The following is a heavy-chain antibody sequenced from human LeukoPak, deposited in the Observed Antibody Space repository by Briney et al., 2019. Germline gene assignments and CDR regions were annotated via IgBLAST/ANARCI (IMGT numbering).Heavy chain of an antibody. D-gene: IGHD1-26*01. Sequence: SETLSLTCTVSGGSISSGNYYWSWIRQPAGKGLEWIGRIYTSVSTNYNPSLKSRGTISVDTSKNQFSLKLSSVTAADTAVYYCARVSGDYYASVWGQGILVTVSS. CDR3: ARVSGDYYASV. J-gene: IGHJ4*02. CDR2: IYTSVST. V-gene: IGHV4-61*02. CDR1: GGSISSGNYY.